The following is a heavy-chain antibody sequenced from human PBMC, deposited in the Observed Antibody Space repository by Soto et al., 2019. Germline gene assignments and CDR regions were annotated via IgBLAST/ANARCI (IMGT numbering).Heavy chain of an antibody. CDR1: GFTFSSHA. CDR2: ISFDGSNK. D-gene: IGHD3-22*01. CDR3: VRESQSYYDSGGYHYYFDQ. Sequence: GGSLRLSCAATGFTFSSHAMNWVRQAPGKGLEWVAVISFDGSNKYYADSKRGRFTISRDNSKNTLYLQMNSLRAEDTAVYFCVRESQSYYDSGGYHYYFDQWGQGTLVTVSS. J-gene: IGHJ4*02. V-gene: IGHV3-30*04.